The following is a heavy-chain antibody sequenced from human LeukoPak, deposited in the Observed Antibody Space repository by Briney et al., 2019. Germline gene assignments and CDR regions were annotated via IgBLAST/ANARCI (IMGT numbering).Heavy chain of an antibody. V-gene: IGHV4-39*07. CDR2: IYYSGTT. CDR1: GASISTIISY. CDR3: ARDSSWPL. Sequence: SETLSLTCTVSGASISTIISYWGWIRQTPGRGLEWIGSIYYSGTTYYNPSLESRVTISIDTSKNQFSVKLTSVTAADTAVYYCARDSSWPLWGQGTLVTVSS. J-gene: IGHJ4*02. D-gene: IGHD6-13*01.